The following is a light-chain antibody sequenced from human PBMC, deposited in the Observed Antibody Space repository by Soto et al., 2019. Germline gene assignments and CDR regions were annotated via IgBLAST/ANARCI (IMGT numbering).Light chain of an antibody. J-gene: IGLJ1*01. CDR2: EVS. CDR3: RSYTSSSTPYV. CDR1: SSDVGGYNY. Sequence: QSALTQPASVSGSPGQSITISCTGTSSDVGGYNYVSWYQQHPGKAPKLMIYEVSNRPSGVYNRFSGSKSGNTASLTISGLQAEDEADYYCRSYTSSSTPYVFGTGTKLTVL. V-gene: IGLV2-14*01.